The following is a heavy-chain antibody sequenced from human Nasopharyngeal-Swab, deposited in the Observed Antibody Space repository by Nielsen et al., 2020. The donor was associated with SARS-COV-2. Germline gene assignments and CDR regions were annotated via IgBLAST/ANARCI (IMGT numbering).Heavy chain of an antibody. CDR2: INPSGGDT. V-gene: IGHV1-46*01. Sequence: ASVKVSCKASGYTFTTYNVHWVRQAPGQGLEWMGRINPSGGDTGYAQKFQGRVTMTRDTSTSTVYLEVSSLRSEDTAVYYCAHRRLEGIDVWGQGTTVTVSS. CDR1: GYTFTTYN. J-gene: IGHJ6*02. CDR3: AHRRLEGIDV. D-gene: IGHD1-1*01.